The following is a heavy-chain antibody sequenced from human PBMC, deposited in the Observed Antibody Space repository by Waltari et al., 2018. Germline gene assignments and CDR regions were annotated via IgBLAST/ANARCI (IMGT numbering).Heavy chain of an antibody. CDR1: VGSISSYY. D-gene: IGHD3-22*01. CDR3: AREAVGYYDSSGYYYFDY. V-gene: IGHV4-4*07. J-gene: IGHJ4*02. Sequence: QVQLQESGPGLVKPSETLSLTCTVSVGSISSYYWRWIRQPAGKGLEWIGRIYTSGSTNYNPSLKSRVTMSVDTSKNQFSLKLSSVTAADTAVYYCAREAVGYYDSSGYYYFDYWGQGTLVTVSS. CDR2: IYTSGST.